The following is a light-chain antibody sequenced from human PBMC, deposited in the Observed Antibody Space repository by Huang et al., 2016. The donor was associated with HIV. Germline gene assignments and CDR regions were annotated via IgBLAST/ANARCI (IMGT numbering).Light chain of an antibody. CDR3: QQRSNWPLT. Sequence: EIVLTQSPATLSLSPGERATLSCRASQSVSSPLAWYQQKPGQAPRLLIYVASNRATGIPARFSGSGSGTDFTLTISSLEPEDFAVYYCQQRSNWPLTFGGGTKVDIK. CDR1: QSVSSP. CDR2: VAS. J-gene: IGKJ4*01. V-gene: IGKV3-11*01.